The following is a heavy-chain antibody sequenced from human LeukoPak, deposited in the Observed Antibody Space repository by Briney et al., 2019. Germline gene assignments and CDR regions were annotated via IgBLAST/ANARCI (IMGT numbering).Heavy chain of an antibody. CDR2: IWYDGSKT. CDR3: ARDLSYGSLSFDP. V-gene: IGHV3-33*01. CDR1: GFTFSSHG. D-gene: IGHD3-10*01. J-gene: IGHJ5*02. Sequence: GGSLRLSCAASGFTFSSHGMQWVRQASGKGLEWVALIWYDGSKTNYVDSVMGRFTISRDDSKNTLYLQMDNLRVEDTAVYFCARDLSYGSLSFDPWGQGTLVTVSS.